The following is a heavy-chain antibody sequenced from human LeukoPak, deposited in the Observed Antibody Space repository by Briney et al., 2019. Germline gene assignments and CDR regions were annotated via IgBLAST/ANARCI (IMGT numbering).Heavy chain of an antibody. Sequence: ASVKVSCKVSGYTFTDYYMHWVQQAPGKGLEWMGLVDPEDGETIYAEKFQGRVTITADTSTDTAYMELSSLRSGDTAVYYCARDHDPHYYDSSGYYGYWGQGTLVTVSS. CDR2: VDPEDGET. D-gene: IGHD3-22*01. CDR3: ARDHDPHYYDSSGYYGY. J-gene: IGHJ4*02. V-gene: IGHV1-69-2*01. CDR1: GYTFTDYY.